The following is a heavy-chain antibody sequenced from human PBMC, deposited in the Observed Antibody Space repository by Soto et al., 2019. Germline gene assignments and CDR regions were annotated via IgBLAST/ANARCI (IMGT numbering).Heavy chain of an antibody. CDR2: ISGSGGST. CDR1: GFTFSSYA. J-gene: IGHJ5*02. V-gene: IGHV3-23*01. Sequence: LRLSCAASGFTFSSYAMSWVRQAPGKGLEWVSAISGSGGSTYYADSVKGRFTISRDNSKNTLYLQMNSLRAEDTAVYYCAKGRGYSYGYRPNWFDPWGQGTLVTVSS. D-gene: IGHD5-18*01. CDR3: AKGRGYSYGYRPNWFDP.